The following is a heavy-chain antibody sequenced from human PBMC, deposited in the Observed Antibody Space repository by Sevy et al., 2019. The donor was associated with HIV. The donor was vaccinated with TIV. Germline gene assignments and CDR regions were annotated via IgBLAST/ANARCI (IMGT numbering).Heavy chain of an antibody. CDR1: GFTFSSYG. Sequence: CLRLSCAASGFTFSSYGMHCVRQAPGKGLEWVAVISYDGSNKYYADSVKGRFTISRDNSKNTLYLQMNSLGAEDTAVYYCAKGRDRYKNYFDYWGQGTLVIVSS. CDR2: ISYDGSNK. J-gene: IGHJ4*02. V-gene: IGHV3-30*18. D-gene: IGHD1-1*01. CDR3: AKGRDRYKNYFDY.